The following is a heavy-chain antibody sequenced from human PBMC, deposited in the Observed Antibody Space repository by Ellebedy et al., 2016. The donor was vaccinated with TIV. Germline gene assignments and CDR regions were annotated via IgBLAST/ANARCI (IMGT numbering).Heavy chain of an antibody. CDR3: ARDQGSGWGAFDY. J-gene: IGHJ4*02. V-gene: IGHV3-74*01. CDR1: GFTFRNYW. D-gene: IGHD6-19*01. CDR2: TNTNGSRT. Sequence: GESLKISCAASGFTFRNYWMHWVRQLPGKGLMSVSHTNTNGSRTSYADSVKGRFTISRDNSKNTLYLQMKSLRAEDTAVYYCARDQGSGWGAFDYWGQGTLVTVSS.